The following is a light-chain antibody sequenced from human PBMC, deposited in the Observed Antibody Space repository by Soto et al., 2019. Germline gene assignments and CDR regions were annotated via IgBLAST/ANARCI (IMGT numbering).Light chain of an antibody. CDR3: QQRNDWQVT. J-gene: IGKJ5*01. CDR1: QSVHNY. CDR2: DVS. V-gene: IGKV3-11*01. Sequence: EIVLAQSPVTLSLSPGERATLSCSASQSVHNYLAWYQQKPGQAPRLLIYDVSNRATGIPARFSGSGSGTDFTLTISSLEPGDFAVYYCQQRNDWQVTFGQGTRLEIK.